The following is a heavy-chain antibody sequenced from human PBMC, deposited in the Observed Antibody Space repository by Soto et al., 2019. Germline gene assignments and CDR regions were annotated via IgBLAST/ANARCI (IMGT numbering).Heavy chain of an antibody. J-gene: IGHJ3*02. Sequence: ASVKVSCKASGYTFTGYYMHWVRQAPGQGLEWMGWINPNSGGTNYAQKFRGWVTMTRDTSISTAYMELSRLRSDDTAVYYCAREGGSGSYYGAFDIWGQGTMVTVSS. CDR2: INPNSGGT. CDR3: AREGGSGSYYGAFDI. V-gene: IGHV1-2*04. D-gene: IGHD3-10*01. CDR1: GYTFTGYY.